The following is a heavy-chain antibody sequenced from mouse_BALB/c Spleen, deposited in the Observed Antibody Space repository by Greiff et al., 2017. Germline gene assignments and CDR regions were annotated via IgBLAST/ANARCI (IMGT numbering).Heavy chain of an antibody. D-gene: IGHD3-1*01. J-gene: IGHJ4*01. CDR2: INPSSGYT. Sequence: QVQLKQSAAELARPGASVKMSCKASGYTFTSYTMHWVKQRPGQGLEWIGYINPSSGYTEYNQKFKDKTTLTADKSSSTAYMQLSSLTSEDSAVYYCARGGYVLMDYWGQGTSVTVSS. CDR1: GYTFTSYT. V-gene: IGHV1-4*02. CDR3: ARGGYVLMDY.